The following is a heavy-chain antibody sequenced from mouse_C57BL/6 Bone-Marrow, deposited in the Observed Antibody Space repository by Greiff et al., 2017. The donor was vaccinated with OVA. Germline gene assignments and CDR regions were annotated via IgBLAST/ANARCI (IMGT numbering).Heavy chain of an antibody. D-gene: IGHD1-1*01. CDR1: GYAFSSSW. CDR2: FYPGDGDT. J-gene: IGHJ2*01. Sequence: QVQLQQSGPELVKPGASVKISCKASGYAFSSSWMNWVKQRPGQGLEWIGRFYPGDGDTNYNGKFKGKATLTADKSSSTAYMQLSSLTSEDSAVYFCARGLLLRRFDDWGQGTTLTVSS. V-gene: IGHV1-82*01. CDR3: ARGLLLRRFDD.